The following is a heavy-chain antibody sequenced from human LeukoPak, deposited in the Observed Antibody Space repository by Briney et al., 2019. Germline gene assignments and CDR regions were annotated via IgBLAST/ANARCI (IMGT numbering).Heavy chain of an antibody. V-gene: IGHV4-38-2*02. CDR2: IYHSGST. CDR3: ARDHSSSSEDY. CDR1: GYSISSGYY. Sequence: SETLSLTCTVSGYSISSGYYWGWIRQPPGKGLEWIGSIYHSGSTYYNPSLKSRVTISVDTSKNQFSLKLNSVTAADTAVYCARDHSSSSEDYWGQGTLVTVSS. J-gene: IGHJ4*02. D-gene: IGHD6-13*01.